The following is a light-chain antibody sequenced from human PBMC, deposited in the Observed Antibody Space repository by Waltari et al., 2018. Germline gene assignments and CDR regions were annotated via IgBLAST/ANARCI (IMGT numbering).Light chain of an antibody. CDR3: QQYNSWPPLT. Sequence: EIVLTQSQATLAVSPGERPTLSCRASQSISSSYLAWYQQKPGQAPRLLIYGASTRATNIPARFSGSGSGTEFTLTISSLQSEDFAVYYCQQYNSWPPLTFGGGTKVEIK. J-gene: IGKJ4*01. V-gene: IGKV3-15*01. CDR1: QSISSSY. CDR2: GAS.